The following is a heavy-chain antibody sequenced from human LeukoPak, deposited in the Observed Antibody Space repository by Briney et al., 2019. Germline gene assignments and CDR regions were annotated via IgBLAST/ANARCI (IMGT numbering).Heavy chain of an antibody. V-gene: IGHV4-34*01. CDR3: ARGAQLRFLEWLLGDYFDY. J-gene: IGHJ4*02. CDR2: SNHSGST. CDR1: GWSFSGYY. D-gene: IGHD3-3*01. Sequence: SETLSLTCAVDGWSFSGYYWSLIRQPPGKGLEWIGESNHSGSTNYNPSLKSRVTISVDTSKNQYSLKLSSVTAADTAVYYCARGAQLRFLEWLLGDYFDYWGQGTLVTVSS.